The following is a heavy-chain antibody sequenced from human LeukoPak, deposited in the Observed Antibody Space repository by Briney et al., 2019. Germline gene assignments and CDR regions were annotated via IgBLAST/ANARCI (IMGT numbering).Heavy chain of an antibody. Sequence: PSETLSLTCAVSGVSFDDYYWSWVRQTPGKGLEWLGEINHSGYTNDSPSLKSRVTLSIDTSNKQFSLNLRSVTVADAGIYYWTRMTTGHDYWGQGTLVTVSS. CDR3: TRMTTGHDY. CDR1: GVSFDDYY. CDR2: INHSGYT. J-gene: IGHJ4*02. V-gene: IGHV4-34*01. D-gene: IGHD4-17*01.